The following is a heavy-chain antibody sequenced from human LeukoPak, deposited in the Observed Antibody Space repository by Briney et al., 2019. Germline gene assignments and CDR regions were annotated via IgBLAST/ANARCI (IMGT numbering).Heavy chain of an antibody. CDR3: AKDQDIAAAAYYFDY. D-gene: IGHD6-13*01. CDR2: ISYDGSDK. CDR1: GFTFSSYG. Sequence: GGSLRLSCAASGFTFSSYGMHWVRQAPGKGLEWVAVISYDGSDKYYADSVKGRFTISRDNSKNTLYLQMNSLRAEDTAVYYCAKDQDIAAAAYYFDYWGQGTLVTVSS. J-gene: IGHJ4*02. V-gene: IGHV3-30*18.